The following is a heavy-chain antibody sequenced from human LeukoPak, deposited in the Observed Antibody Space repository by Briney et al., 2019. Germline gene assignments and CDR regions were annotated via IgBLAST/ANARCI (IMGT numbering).Heavy chain of an antibody. CDR3: ARSRTYSQMVHYFDY. V-gene: IGHV3-33*01. CDR2: IWFDGTHK. D-gene: IGHD3-10*01. J-gene: IGHJ4*02. Sequence: GGSLRLSCEASGFTFSSYGMHWVRQAPGKGLECMAVIWFDGTHKYYADSVKGRFTISRDNSKNTLYVQMNSLRAEDTAVYYCARSRTYSQMVHYFDYWGQGTLVTVSS. CDR1: GFTFSSYG.